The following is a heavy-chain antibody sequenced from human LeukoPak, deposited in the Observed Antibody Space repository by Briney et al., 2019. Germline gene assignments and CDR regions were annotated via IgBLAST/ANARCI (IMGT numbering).Heavy chain of an antibody. CDR1: GGSISSGDYY. CDR3: ARALSNWNDFDD. CDR2: ISYSGST. V-gene: IGHV4-30-4*08. D-gene: IGHD1-20*01. J-gene: IGHJ4*02. Sequence: SQTLSLTCTVSGGSISSGDYYWSWIRQPPGKGLEWIGYISYSGSTYYNPSLKSRVTISVDTSKNQFSLKLSSVTAADTAVYYCARALSNWNDFDDWGQGTLVTVSS.